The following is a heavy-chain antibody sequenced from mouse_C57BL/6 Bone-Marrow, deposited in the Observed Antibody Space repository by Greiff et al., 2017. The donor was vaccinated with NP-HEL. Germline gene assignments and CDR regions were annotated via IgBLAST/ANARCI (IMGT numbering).Heavy chain of an antibody. Sequence: EVKLQESGEGLVKPGGSLKLSCAASGFTFSSYAMSWVRQTPEKRLEWVAYISSGGDYIYYADTVKGRFTISRDNARNTLYLQMSSLKSEDTAMYYCTRDQGVVGFDYWGQGTTLTVSS. J-gene: IGHJ2*01. V-gene: IGHV5-9-1*02. CDR1: GFTFSSYA. D-gene: IGHD1-1*01. CDR3: TRDQGVVGFDY. CDR2: ISSGGDYI.